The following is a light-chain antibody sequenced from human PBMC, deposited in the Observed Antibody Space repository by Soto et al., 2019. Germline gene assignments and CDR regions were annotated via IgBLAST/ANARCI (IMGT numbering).Light chain of an antibody. CDR3: CSYAGSRTWV. J-gene: IGLJ3*02. CDR2: EVS. V-gene: IGLV2-23*02. Sequence: QSAPIQPASVSGSPGQSITISCTGTNSDIGLFSLVSWYQQYPDKAPKLILYEVSKWPSGIPHRFSGSKSGNTASLTISCLQAEDEADYYCCSYAGSRTWVFGGGTKLTVL. CDR1: NSDIGLFSL.